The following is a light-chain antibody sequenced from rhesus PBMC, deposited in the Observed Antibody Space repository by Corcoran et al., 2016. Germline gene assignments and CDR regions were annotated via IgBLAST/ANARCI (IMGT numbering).Light chain of an antibody. CDR2: YAN. J-gene: IGKJ4*01. Sequence: DIQMSQSPSSLSASVGDRVTITCRASQGTSSCLNWYQQKPGKAPKLLIYYANSLASGVPSRFSGTGSGTDFTLTISSLQPEDFATYYCQQGNSNPLTFGGGTKVEIK. CDR1: QGTSSC. V-gene: IGKV1-32*02. CDR3: QQGNSNPLT.